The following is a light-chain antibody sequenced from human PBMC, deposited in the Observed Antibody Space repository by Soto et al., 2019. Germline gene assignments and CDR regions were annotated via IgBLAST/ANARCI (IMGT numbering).Light chain of an antibody. J-gene: IGKJ4*01. CDR1: QSVDTH. CDR2: DAS. Sequence: EIVLTQSPATVSLSPGERATLSCRASQSVDTHLPWYQQKPGQPPRLVIYDASNRATGIPARFSGSGSGTDFTLTISYLEAEDFAVYYCQQRSVWVTFGGGTRVEIK. V-gene: IGKV3-11*01. CDR3: QQRSVWVT.